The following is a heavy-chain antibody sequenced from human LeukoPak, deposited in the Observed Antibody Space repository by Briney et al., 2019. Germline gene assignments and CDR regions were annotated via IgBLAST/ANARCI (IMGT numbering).Heavy chain of an antibody. V-gene: IGHV3-48*01. D-gene: IGHD3-10*01. CDR3: ARESGSPYNWFDP. J-gene: IGHJ5*02. CDR2: ISSSSSTI. Sequence: GGSLRLSCAASGFTFSSYSMNWVRQAPGKGLEWVSYISSSSSTIYYADSVKGRFTISRNNAKNSLYLQMNSLRAEDTAVYYCARESGSPYNWFDPWGQGTLVTVSS. CDR1: GFTFSSYS.